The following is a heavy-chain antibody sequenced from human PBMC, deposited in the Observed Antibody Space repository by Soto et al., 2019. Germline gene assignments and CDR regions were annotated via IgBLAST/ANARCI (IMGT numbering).Heavy chain of an antibody. CDR1: SGSISYYF. CDR2: IDYSGST. Sequence: QVQLQESGPGLVKPSETLSLTCSVSSGSISYYFWGWVRQPPGKGLEWIGYIDYSGSTNYNPSLGSRVTMSVDMSKTKYFLKLRSVTAADTAMYYCARHNPFDTAMARGLDVWGQGTTVTVSS. D-gene: IGHD5-18*01. J-gene: IGHJ6*02. CDR3: ARHNPFDTAMARGLDV. V-gene: IGHV4-59*08.